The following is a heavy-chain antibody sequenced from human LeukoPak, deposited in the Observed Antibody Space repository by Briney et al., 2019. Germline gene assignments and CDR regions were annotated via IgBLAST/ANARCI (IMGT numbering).Heavy chain of an antibody. Sequence: ASVKVSCKASGYTFTSYGISWVRQAPGQGLEWMGWINPNSGGTNYAQKFQGRVTMTRDTSISTAYMELSRLRADDTAVYYCARVGAPGIYYFDYWGQGTLVTVSS. CDR2: INPNSGGT. CDR1: GYTFTSYG. D-gene: IGHD3-10*01. V-gene: IGHV1-2*02. CDR3: ARVGAPGIYYFDY. J-gene: IGHJ4*02.